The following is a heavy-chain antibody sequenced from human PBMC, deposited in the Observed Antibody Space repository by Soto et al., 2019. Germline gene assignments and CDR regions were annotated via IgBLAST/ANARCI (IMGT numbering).Heavy chain of an antibody. CDR1: GFTFSSYW. J-gene: IGHJ6*02. Sequence: EVQLVESGGGLVQPGGSLRLSCVVSGFTFSSYWMSWVRQAPGKGLEWVANIKQDGSEEYYVDSVKGRFTISRDNAKTSLYLQMSSLRAEDTAVYYCARDKPGHNAIFGPDYYNYPMDVWGQGTTVTVSS. V-gene: IGHV3-7*03. D-gene: IGHD3-3*01. CDR3: ARDKPGHNAIFGPDYYNYPMDV. CDR2: IKQDGSEE.